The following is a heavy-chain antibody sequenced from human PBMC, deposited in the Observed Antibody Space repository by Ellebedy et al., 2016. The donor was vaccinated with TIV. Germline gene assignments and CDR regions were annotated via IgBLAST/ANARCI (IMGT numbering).Heavy chain of an antibody. J-gene: IGHJ3*02. CDR2: INHSGST. CDR3: ARGSHYMRVVGFTSDAFDI. CDR1: GGSFSGYY. Sequence: SETLSLTCTVYGGSFSGYYWSWIRQPPGKGLEWIGEINHSGSTNYNPSLKSRVTISVDTSKNQFSLNLSSVTAADTAVYYCARGSHYMRVVGFTSDAFDIWGQGKMVNVSS. V-gene: IGHV4-34*01. D-gene: IGHD3-22*01.